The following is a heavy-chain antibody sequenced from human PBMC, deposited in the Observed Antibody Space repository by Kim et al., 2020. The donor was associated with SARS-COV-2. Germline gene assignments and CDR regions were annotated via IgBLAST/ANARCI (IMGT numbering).Heavy chain of an antibody. V-gene: IGHV3-48*03. D-gene: IGHD6-13*01. J-gene: IGHJ5*02. Sequence: DSVKGRFTISRDNAKNSLYLQMNSLRAEDTAVYYCARVVRAAGLDWFDPWGQGTLVTVSS. CDR3: ARVVRAAGLDWFDP.